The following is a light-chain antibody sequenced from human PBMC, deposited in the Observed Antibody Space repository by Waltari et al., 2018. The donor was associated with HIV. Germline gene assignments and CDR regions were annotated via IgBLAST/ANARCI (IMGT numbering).Light chain of an antibody. Sequence: QSVLTQPPSVSGAPGQRVTISCTGSSSNIGAGYDVHWYQQLPGTAPKVLIYGNINRPSGVPDRFSGSKSGTSASLASTGLQAEDEADYYCQSYDSSLRAVVFGGGTKLTV. V-gene: IGLV1-40*01. CDR1: SSNIGAGYD. CDR2: GNI. J-gene: IGLJ2*01. CDR3: QSYDSSLRAVV.